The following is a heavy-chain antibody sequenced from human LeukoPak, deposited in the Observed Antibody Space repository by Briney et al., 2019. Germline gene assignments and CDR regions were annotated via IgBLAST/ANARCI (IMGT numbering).Heavy chain of an antibody. J-gene: IGHJ5*02. Sequence: GGSLRLSCAASGFTFSSYAMSWVRQAPGKGLEWVSAISGSGGSTYYADSVKGRFAISRDNSKNTLYLQMNSLRAEDTAVYYCAKDIFGGSRSQNWFDPWGQGTLVTVSS. CDR2: ISGSGGST. V-gene: IGHV3-23*01. CDR1: GFTFSSYA. D-gene: IGHD3-10*01. CDR3: AKDIFGGSRSQNWFDP.